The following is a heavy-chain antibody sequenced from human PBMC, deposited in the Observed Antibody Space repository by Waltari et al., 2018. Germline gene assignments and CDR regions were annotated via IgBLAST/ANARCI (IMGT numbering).Heavy chain of an antibody. D-gene: IGHD3-10*01. CDR3: AKDQRGLLWFGESTYYFDY. Sequence: EVQLLESGGGLVQPGGSLRLSCAASGFTFSSYAMSWVRQAPGKGLEWVSAISGSGGSTDYADSVKGRFTISRDNSKNTLYLQMNSLRAEDTAVYYCAKDQRGLLWFGESTYYFDYWGQGTLVTVSS. CDR1: GFTFSSYA. J-gene: IGHJ4*02. CDR2: ISGSGGST. V-gene: IGHV3-23*01.